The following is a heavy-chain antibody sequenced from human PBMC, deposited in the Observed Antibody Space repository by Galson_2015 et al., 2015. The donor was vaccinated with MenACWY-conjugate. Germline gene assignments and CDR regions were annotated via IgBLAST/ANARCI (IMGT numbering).Heavy chain of an antibody. V-gene: IGHV3-30*18. J-gene: IGHJ4*02. D-gene: IGHD3-10*01. Sequence: SLRLSCAASGFTFSSYGMHWVRQAPGKGLEWVAVISYDGSNKYYADSVKGRFTISRDNSKNTLYLQMNSLRAEDTAVYYCAKGITMVRGVPYYFDYWGQGTLVTVSS. CDR2: ISYDGSNK. CDR1: GFTFSSYG. CDR3: AKGITMVRGVPYYFDY.